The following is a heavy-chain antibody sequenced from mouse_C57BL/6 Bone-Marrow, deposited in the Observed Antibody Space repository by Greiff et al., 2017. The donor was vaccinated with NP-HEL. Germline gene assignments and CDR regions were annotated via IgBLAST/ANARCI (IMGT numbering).Heavy chain of an antibody. CDR3: ASPYDYDVGWFAY. CDR2: ISSGGSYT. D-gene: IGHD2-4*01. J-gene: IGHJ3*01. Sequence: EVQLVESGGDLVKPGGSLKLSCAASGFNFSSYGMSWVRQTPDKRLEWVATISSGGSYTYYPDSVKGRFTISRDNAKNTLYLQMSSLKSEDTAMYYCASPYDYDVGWFAYGGRGTRVTVSA. V-gene: IGHV5-6*01. CDR1: GFNFSSYG.